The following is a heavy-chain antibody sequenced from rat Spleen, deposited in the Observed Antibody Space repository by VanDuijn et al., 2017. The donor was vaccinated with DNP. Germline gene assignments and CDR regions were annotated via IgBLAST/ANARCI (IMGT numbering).Heavy chain of an antibody. Sequence: EVQLVEFGGGLVQPGRSLKVSCAASGFTFSDYSMAWVRQAPKKGLEWVATIVYDGSSSFYGDSVTGRFTVSRDNAKNTLYLQMDSLRSEDTATYYCTTHGSIATISTGAMDVWGQGTSVTVSS. D-gene: IGHD1-2*01. V-gene: IGHV5S10*01. J-gene: IGHJ4*01. CDR3: TTHGSIATISTGAMDV. CDR1: GFTFSDYS. CDR2: IVYDGSSS.